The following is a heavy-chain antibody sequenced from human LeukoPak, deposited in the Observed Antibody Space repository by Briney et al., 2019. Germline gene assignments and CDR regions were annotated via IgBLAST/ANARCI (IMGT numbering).Heavy chain of an antibody. V-gene: IGHV1-2*02. CDR2: INPNSGDT. J-gene: IGHJ1*01. Sequence: GASVKVSSTASGYIFTPYYIHWVRQAPGQGLEWMGWINPNSGDTSYAQKFQGRVTLSRDTSISTAYMELSGLRSDDTAVYYCATEKAVAVVEHWGQGTLVTVSS. CDR1: GYIFTPYY. D-gene: IGHD6-19*01. CDR3: ATEKAVAVVEH.